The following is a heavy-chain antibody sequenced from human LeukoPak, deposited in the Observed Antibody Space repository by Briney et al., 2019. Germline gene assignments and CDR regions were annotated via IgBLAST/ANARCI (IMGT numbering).Heavy chain of an antibody. J-gene: IGHJ4*02. Sequence: SETLSLTCTVSGGSISSSSHYWGWFRQPPGKGLEWIGYIYYSGSSFCDPSLKSRVTMSVDTSKNQFSLRLNSVTAADTAVYYCARGPTVTTDYWGQGTLVTVSS. CDR3: ARGPTVTTDY. CDR1: GGSISSSSHY. V-gene: IGHV4-39*01. D-gene: IGHD4-17*01. CDR2: IYYSGSS.